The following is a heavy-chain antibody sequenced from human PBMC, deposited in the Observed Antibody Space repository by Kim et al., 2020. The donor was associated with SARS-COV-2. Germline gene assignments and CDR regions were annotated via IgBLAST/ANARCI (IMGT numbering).Heavy chain of an antibody. CDR2: ISRNSGIK. V-gene: IGHV3-9*01. CDR1: GFTFDDYA. D-gene: IGHD6-13*01. J-gene: IGHJ4*02. Sequence: GGSLRLSCAASGFTFDDYAMHWVRQAPGKGLEWVSSISRNSGIKAYEDSVKGRFTISRDNAKNSLYLQMNSLRPDDTALYYCAKLSSSWYEGDYCGQGTVV. CDR3: AKLSSSWYEGDY.